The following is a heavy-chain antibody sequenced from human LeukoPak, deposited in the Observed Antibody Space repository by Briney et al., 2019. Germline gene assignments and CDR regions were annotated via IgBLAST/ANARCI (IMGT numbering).Heavy chain of an antibody. Sequence: PGGSLRLSCAASGFTFSSYSMNWVRQAPGKGLEWVSSISSSSSYIYYADSVKGRFTISRDNAKNSLYLQMNSLRAEDTAVYYCAREGAYRSGYFDYWGQGTLVTVSS. CDR2: ISSSSSYI. CDR3: AREGAYRSGYFDY. V-gene: IGHV3-21*01. D-gene: IGHD2-21*01. CDR1: GFTFSSYS. J-gene: IGHJ4*02.